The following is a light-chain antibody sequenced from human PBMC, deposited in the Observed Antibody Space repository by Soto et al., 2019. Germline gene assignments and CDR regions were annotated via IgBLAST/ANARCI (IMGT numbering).Light chain of an antibody. CDR1: QHINKY. CDR3: QQSYSTPLT. CDR2: AAS. Sequence: DIQMTQSPSSLSATVGDRVTITCRPSQHINKYLNWYQQKPGKAPKLLIYAASSLPSGVPSRFSGSGFGTDFTLTIDSLQPDDFATYSCQQSYSTPLTFGGGTKVDI. J-gene: IGKJ4*01. V-gene: IGKV1-39*01.